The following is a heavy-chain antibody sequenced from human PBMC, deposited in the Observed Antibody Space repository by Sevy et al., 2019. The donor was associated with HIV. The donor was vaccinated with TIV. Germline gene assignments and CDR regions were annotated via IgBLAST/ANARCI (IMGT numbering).Heavy chain of an antibody. V-gene: IGHV4-30-2*01. Sequence: SETLSLTCAVSGGSISSGGYSWSWIRQPPGKGLEWIGYIYHSGSTYYHPSLKSRVTISVDRSKNQFSLKLSSVTAADTAVYYCARGSGYYGSGRPSNWFDPWGQGTLVTVSS. J-gene: IGHJ5*02. D-gene: IGHD3-10*01. CDR3: ARGSGYYGSGRPSNWFDP. CDR2: IYHSGST. CDR1: GGSISSGGYS.